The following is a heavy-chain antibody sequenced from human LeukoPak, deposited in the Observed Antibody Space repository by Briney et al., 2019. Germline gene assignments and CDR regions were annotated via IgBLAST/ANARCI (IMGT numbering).Heavy chain of an antibody. CDR3: AGTLLWFGEGRVAFDI. D-gene: IGHD3-10*01. Sequence: PSEALSLTCTVSGVSISSYYWSWIRQPPGKGLEWIGYIYYSGSTNYNPSLKSRVTISLDTSKNQFSLKLSSVTAADTAVYYCAGTLLWFGEGRVAFDIWGQGTMVTVSS. CDR2: IYYSGST. J-gene: IGHJ3*02. CDR1: GVSISSYY. V-gene: IGHV4-59*01.